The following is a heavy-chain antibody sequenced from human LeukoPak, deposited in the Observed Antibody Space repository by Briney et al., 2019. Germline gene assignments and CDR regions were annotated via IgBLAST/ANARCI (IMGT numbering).Heavy chain of an antibody. D-gene: IGHD6-6*01. Sequence: EASVKVSCKASGGTFSSYAISWVRQAPGQGLEWMGRIIPIFGIAIYAQKFQGRVTIIADKSTSTAYMELSSLRSEDTAVYYCASQYSSSGDYYYYGMDVWGQGTLVTVSS. CDR2: IIPIFGIA. CDR1: GGTFSSYA. V-gene: IGHV1-69*04. CDR3: ASQYSSSGDYYYYGMDV. J-gene: IGHJ6*02.